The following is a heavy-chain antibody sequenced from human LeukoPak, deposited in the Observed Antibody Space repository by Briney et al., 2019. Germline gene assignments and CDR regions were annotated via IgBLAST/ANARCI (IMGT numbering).Heavy chain of an antibody. Sequence: PGGSLRLSCAASGFTFSSHWMSWVRQAPGKGLEWVANIKQDGSEKYYVDSVKGRFTISRDNAKNSLYLQMNSLRAEDTAVYYCARDPSSGQKPGGWGQGTLVTVSS. J-gene: IGHJ4*02. CDR1: GFTFSSHW. V-gene: IGHV3-7*01. D-gene: IGHD3-22*01. CDR3: ARDPSSGQKPGG. CDR2: IKQDGSEK.